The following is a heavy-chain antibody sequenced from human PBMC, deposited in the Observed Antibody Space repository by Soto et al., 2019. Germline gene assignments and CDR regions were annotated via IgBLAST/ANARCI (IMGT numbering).Heavy chain of an antibody. CDR3: ARAEAVAYHYYAMDV. CDR1: GYTFTSYG. D-gene: IGHD6-19*01. V-gene: IGHV1-18*01. Sequence: ASVKVSCKASGYTFTSYGISWVRQAPGQGLEWMGWISAYNGNTNYAQKLQGRVTMTTDTSTSTAYMELRSLRSDDTAVYYCARAEAVAYHYYAMDVWGQGTTVTVSS. CDR2: ISAYNGNT. J-gene: IGHJ6*02.